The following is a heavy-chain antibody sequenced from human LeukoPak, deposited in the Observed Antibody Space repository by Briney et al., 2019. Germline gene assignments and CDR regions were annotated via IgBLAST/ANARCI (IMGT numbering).Heavy chain of an antibody. J-gene: IGHJ4*02. CDR1: GFPFASYV. Sequence: GGSLRLSCEGSGFPFASYVMNWVRQAPGKGLEWIAYINHDAEMIFYPDFVKGRFTISRDNAKKSLYLQMNALRYEDTAIYYCARDHDWAFDLWGPGTLVTVSS. CDR3: ARDHDWAFDL. D-gene: IGHD3-9*01. V-gene: IGHV3-48*02. CDR2: INHDAEMI.